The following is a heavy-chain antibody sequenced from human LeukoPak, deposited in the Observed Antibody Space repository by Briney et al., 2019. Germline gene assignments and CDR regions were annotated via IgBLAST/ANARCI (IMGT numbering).Heavy chain of an antibody. CDR2: IWYGGSNK. CDR3: ARDSGLDY. D-gene: IGHD3-10*01. J-gene: IGHJ4*02. Sequence: GGSLRLSCAASGFTFSSYGMHWVREAPGKGLEWVAVIWYGGSNKYYADSVKGRFTISRDNSKNTLYLQMNSLRAEDTAVYYCARDSGLDYWGQGTLVTVSS. V-gene: IGHV3-33*08. CDR1: GFTFSSYG.